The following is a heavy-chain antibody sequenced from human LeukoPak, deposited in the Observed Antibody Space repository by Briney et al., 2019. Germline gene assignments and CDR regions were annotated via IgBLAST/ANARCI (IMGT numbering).Heavy chain of an antibody. CDR3: ARDYGGYHGSWNKGNYYYYMDV. CDR1: GFTFPDYW. CDR2: IKQDGSEE. J-gene: IGHJ6*03. Sequence: PGGSLRLSCGASGFTFPDYWMTWVRQAPEKGLEWVANIKQDGSEEYYVDSVKGRFTISRDNAKNSLFLQMNSLRVDDTAVYYCARDYGGYHGSWNKGNYYYYMDVWGKGTTVTVSS. V-gene: IGHV3-7*01. D-gene: IGHD3-10*01.